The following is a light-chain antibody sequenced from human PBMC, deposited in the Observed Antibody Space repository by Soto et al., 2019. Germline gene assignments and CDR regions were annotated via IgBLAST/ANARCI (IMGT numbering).Light chain of an antibody. CDR1: SSDVGGYNY. J-gene: IGLJ2*01. Sequence: QSALTQPASVSGSPGQSITISCTRTSSDVGGYNYVSWYQQHPGKAPKLMISEVSNRPSGVSNRFSGSKSGNTASLTISGLQAEDEADYYCSSYTSISTLVFGGGTKLTVL. CDR3: SSYTSISTLV. V-gene: IGLV2-14*01. CDR2: EVS.